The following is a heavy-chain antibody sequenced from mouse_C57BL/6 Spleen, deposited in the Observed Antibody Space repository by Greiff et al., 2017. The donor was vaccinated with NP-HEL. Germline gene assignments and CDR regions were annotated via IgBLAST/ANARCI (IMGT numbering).Heavy chain of an antibody. D-gene: IGHD2-5*01. J-gene: IGHJ3*01. CDR2: ISSGSSTI. CDR1: GFTFSDYG. CDR3: ARPYYSNRAWFAY. Sequence: EVKLMESGGGLVKPGGSLKLSCAASGFTFSDYGMHWVRQAPEKGLEWVAYISSGSSTIYYADTVKGRFTISRDNAKNTLFLQMTSLRSEDTAMYYCARPYYSNRAWFAYWGQGTLVTVSA. V-gene: IGHV5-17*01.